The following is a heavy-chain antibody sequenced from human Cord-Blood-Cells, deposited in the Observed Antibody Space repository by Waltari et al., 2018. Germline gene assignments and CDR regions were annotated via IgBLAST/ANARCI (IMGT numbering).Heavy chain of an antibody. Sequence: QVQLQESGPGLVKPSQTLSLTCTFPGGSIRSGAYYWSWIRQPPGKGLEWIGYIYYSGSTYYNPSLKSRVTISVDTSKNQFSLKLSSVTAADTAVYYCASLRRDYSNFDYWGQGTLVTVSS. J-gene: IGHJ4*02. D-gene: IGHD4-4*01. CDR1: GGSIRSGAYY. CDR2: IYYSGST. V-gene: IGHV4-30-4*08. CDR3: ASLRRDYSNFDY.